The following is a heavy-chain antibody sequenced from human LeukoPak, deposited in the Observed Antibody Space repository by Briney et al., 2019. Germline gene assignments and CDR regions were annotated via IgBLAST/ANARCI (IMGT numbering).Heavy chain of an antibody. V-gene: IGHV1-2*02. CDR2: IKPNSGGT. Sequence: ASVKVSRKASVYTFTGYYMHWVRQVPEQGVEYMGWIKPNSGGTNYAQKFQDRVTMTGETSISTAYMELSRLKSDDAAVYYYARDSGSYFHDAFDIWGQGTMVTVSS. D-gene: IGHD1-26*01. J-gene: IGHJ3*02. CDR1: VYTFTGYY. CDR3: ARDSGSYFHDAFDI.